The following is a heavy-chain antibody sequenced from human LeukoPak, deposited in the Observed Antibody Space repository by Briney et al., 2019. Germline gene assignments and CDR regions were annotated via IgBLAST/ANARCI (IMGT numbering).Heavy chain of an antibody. CDR3: ARDPTGGYWYFDL. D-gene: IGHD7-27*01. V-gene: IGHV4-59*01. J-gene: IGHJ2*01. Sequence: SETLSLTCTVSGGSISSYYWSWIRQPPGKGLEWIGYIYYSGSTNYNPSLKSRVTISVDTSKNQFSLKLSSVTAADTAVYYCARDPTGGYWYFDLWGRGTLVTVSS. CDR2: IYYSGST. CDR1: GGSISSYY.